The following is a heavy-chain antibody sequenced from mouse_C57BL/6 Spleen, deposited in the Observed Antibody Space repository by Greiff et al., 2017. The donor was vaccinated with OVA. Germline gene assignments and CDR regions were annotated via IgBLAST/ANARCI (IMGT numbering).Heavy chain of an antibody. CDR2: IYPSDSET. Sequence: QVHVKQPGAELVRPGSSVKLSCKASGYTFTSYWMDWVKQRPGQGLEWIGNIYPSDSETHYNQKFKDKATLTVDKSSSTAYMQLSSLTSEDSAVYYCARSSLYWDVDYYFDYWGQGTTLTVSS. CDR3: ARSSLYWDVDYYFDY. V-gene: IGHV1-61*01. J-gene: IGHJ2*01. CDR1: GYTFTSYW. D-gene: IGHD4-1*01.